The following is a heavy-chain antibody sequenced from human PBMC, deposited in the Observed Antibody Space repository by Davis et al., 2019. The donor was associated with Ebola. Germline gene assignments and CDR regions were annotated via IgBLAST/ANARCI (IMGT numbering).Heavy chain of an antibody. Sequence: AASVKVSCKASGYTFTTYGISWVRQAPGQGLEWMGWISTYNDNTNYAQKLQGRVTMTTDTSTSTAYMELRSLRSDDTAVYYCARDRNCSGGNCYSSYYYGMDVWGQGTTVTVSS. D-gene: IGHD2-15*01. V-gene: IGHV1-18*01. J-gene: IGHJ6*02. CDR2: ISTYNDNT. CDR3: ARDRNCSGGNCYSSYYYGMDV. CDR1: GYTFTTYG.